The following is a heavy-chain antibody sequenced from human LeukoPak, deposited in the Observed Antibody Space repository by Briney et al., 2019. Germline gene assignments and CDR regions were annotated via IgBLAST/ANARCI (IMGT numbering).Heavy chain of an antibody. CDR3: ARDEGPSIAALFDY. Sequence: GGSLRLSCAASGFTFSSYAMHWVRQAPGKGLEWVAVISNDGSNKYYADSVKGRFTISRDNSKNTLYLQMNSLRAEDTAVYYCARDEGPSIAALFDYWGQGTLVTVSS. J-gene: IGHJ4*02. CDR2: ISNDGSNK. CDR1: GFTFSSYA. V-gene: IGHV3-30-3*01. D-gene: IGHD6-6*01.